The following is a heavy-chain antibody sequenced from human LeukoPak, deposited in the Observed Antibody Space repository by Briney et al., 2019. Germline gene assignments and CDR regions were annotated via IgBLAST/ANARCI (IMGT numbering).Heavy chain of an antibody. D-gene: IGHD6-19*01. J-gene: IGHJ4*02. V-gene: IGHV3-7*01. Sequence: GGSLRLSCAASGFTFSSYWMSWVRQAPGKGLEWVANIKQDGSEKYYVDSVKGRFTISRDNAKNLLNRQMNSLRAEDTAVYYCARGYSSPWDRYFDYWGQGTLVTVSS. CDR3: ARGYSSPWDRYFDY. CDR2: IKQDGSEK. CDR1: GFTFSSYW.